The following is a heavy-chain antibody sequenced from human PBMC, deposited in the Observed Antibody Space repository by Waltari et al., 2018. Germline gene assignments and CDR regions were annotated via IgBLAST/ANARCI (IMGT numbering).Heavy chain of an antibody. Sequence: QVQLVESGGGVVQPGRSLRLSCAASGFTFSNYGMPWVRQAPGKGLEWVAVIWYDGSNKDYADSVKGRFTISRDNSKNTLYLQMNSLRAEDTAVYYCARDRDYYGSGSSFDYWGQGTLVTVSS. CDR3: ARDRDYYGSGSSFDY. CDR2: IWYDGSNK. V-gene: IGHV3-33*01. D-gene: IGHD3-10*01. J-gene: IGHJ4*02. CDR1: GFTFSNYG.